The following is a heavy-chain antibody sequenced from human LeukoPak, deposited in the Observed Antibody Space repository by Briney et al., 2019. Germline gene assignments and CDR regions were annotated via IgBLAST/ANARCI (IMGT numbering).Heavy chain of an antibody. Sequence: PSETLSLTCNVSGHSISDGSYWGWIRLPPGKGLQWIGIIQHSGVCYHTGITYYNPSLTSRLTVSPDTSKNQISLSLSAVTAADPAVYYSARAQVATVITYYFDYWGQGTLVTVS. CDR1: GHSISDGSY. CDR3: ARAQVATVITYYFDY. D-gene: IGHD4-17*01. V-gene: IGHV4-38-2*02. CDR2: IQHSGVCYHTGIT. J-gene: IGHJ4*02.